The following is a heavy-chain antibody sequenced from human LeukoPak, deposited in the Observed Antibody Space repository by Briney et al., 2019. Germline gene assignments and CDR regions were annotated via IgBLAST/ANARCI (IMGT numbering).Heavy chain of an antibody. D-gene: IGHD6-13*01. CDR3: ARRGSSSWRFDS. V-gene: IGHV4-59*08. Sequence: PSETLSLTCTVCGGSISSYYWSWFRQPQGKELEAIRYIYYSGRTNYNPSLKSRVTISVDTSKNQFSLKLSSVTAADTAVYYCARRGSSSWRFDSWGQGTLVTVSS. CDR1: GGSISSYY. J-gene: IGHJ4*02. CDR2: IYYSGRT.